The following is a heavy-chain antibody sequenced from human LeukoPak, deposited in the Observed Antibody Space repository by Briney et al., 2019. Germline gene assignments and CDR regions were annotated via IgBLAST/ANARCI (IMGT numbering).Heavy chain of an antibody. J-gene: IGHJ4*02. CDR2: IFYSGST. V-gene: IGHV4-39*07. D-gene: IGHD2-2*01. CDR3: ATLGYCSSTSCPDY. CDR1: GGSISSYY. Sequence: PSETLSLTCTVSGGSISSYYWGWIRQPPGKGLEWIGSIFYSGSTYYNPSLKSRVTISVDTSKNQFSLKLSSVTAADTAVYYCATLGYCSSTSCPDYWGQGTLVTVSS.